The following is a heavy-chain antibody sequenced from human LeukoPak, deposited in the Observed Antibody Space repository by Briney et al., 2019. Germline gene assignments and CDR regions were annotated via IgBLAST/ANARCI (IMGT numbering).Heavy chain of an antibody. V-gene: IGHV4-39*01. CDR2: IYYTGST. CDR1: RGSISSSSYY. CDR3: ARQYSDDYFDY. D-gene: IGHD2-15*01. J-gene: IGHJ4*02. Sequence: SETLSPTWTVSRGSISSSSYYWGWIRQHPGKGLEWIGTIYYTGSTYYNPSLKSRVTISVDASKNQFSLKLSSVTAADTAVYYCARQYSDDYFDYWGQGTLVTVSS.